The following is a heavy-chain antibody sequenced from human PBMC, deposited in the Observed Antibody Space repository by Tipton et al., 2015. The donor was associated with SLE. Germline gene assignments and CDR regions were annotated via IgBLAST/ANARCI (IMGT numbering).Heavy chain of an antibody. D-gene: IGHD3-3*01. J-gene: IGHJ4*02. CDR1: GFTFSSYS. Sequence: SLRLSCAASGFTFSSYSMNWVRQAPGKGLEWVSSISSDGSSTSYADSVKGRFTISRDNAKNTLYLQMNSLRAEDTAVYYCARGLGFWISYWGQGTLVTVSS. CDR2: ISSDGSST. V-gene: IGHV3-74*01. CDR3: ARGLGFWISY.